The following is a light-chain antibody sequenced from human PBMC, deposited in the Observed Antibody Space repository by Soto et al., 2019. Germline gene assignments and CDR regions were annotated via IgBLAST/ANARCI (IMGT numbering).Light chain of an antibody. CDR2: GAS. Sequence: EIVMTQSPATLSVSPGERATLSCRASQSVSSNLAWYQQKPGQAPRLLIYGASTRATGIPARFSGSGSGTELTLTITSLQSEDFAVYYCQQYKNSPPLTFGQGTKLEI. V-gene: IGKV3D-15*01. CDR1: QSVSSN. J-gene: IGKJ2*01. CDR3: QQYKNSPPLT.